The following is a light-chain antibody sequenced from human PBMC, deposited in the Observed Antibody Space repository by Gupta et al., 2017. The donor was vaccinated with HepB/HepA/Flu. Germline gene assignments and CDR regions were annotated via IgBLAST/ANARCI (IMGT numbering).Light chain of an antibody. CDR2: AAS. CDR1: QSISSY. Sequence: DIQMTQSPSSLSASVGDRVTITCRASQSISSYLNWYQQKPGKAPKLLIYAASSLQSGVPSRFSGSGSGTDFTLTISSLQPEDFATYCCQQRDSTPITFGQGTRLEIK. J-gene: IGKJ5*01. CDR3: QQRDSTPIT. V-gene: IGKV1-39*01.